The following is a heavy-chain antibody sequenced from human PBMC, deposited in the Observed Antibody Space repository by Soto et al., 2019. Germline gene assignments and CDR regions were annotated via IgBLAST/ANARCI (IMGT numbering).Heavy chain of an antibody. Sequence: QVQLVQSGAEVKKPGASVKVSCKASGYTFTSYDINWVRQATGQGLEWMGWMNPNSGNTGFAQKFQGRVTMTRNTSISTAYMELSSRRSEDAALYYCARERARGGANYGGQATLVTVYS. CDR2: MNPNSGNT. D-gene: IGHD3-16*01. CDR3: ARERARGGANY. J-gene: IGHJ4*02. CDR1: GYTFTSYD. V-gene: IGHV1-8*01.